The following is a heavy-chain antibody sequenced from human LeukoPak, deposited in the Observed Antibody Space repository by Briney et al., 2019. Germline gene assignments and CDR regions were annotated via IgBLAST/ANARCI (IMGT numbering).Heavy chain of an antibody. D-gene: IGHD7-27*01. CDR3: ARGPPNWGFDF. CDR2: MSPNSGDT. CDR1: GYTFTSYD. Sequence: ASANVSCTASGYTFTSYDINWVRHATGQGLEWMGWMSPNSGDTGYAQKFQGRVTMTRDTSISTAFMELTSLRSEDTAVYYCARGPPNWGFDFWGQGALVTVSS. J-gene: IGHJ4*02. V-gene: IGHV1-8*01.